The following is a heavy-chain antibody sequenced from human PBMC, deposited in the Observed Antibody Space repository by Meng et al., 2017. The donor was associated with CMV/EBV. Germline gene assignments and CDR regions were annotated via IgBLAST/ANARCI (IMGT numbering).Heavy chain of an antibody. J-gene: IGHJ4*02. CDR2: IYYSGST. Sequence: QGQLEESGPGLVKSSQPLSLTCTVLGGSISSGDYYWSWIRQPPGKGLEWIGYIYYSGSTYYNPSLKSRVTISVDTSKNQFSLKLSSVTAADTAVYYCARVTSRVAGAFDYWGQGTLVTVSS. D-gene: IGHD1-14*01. CDR3: ARVTSRVAGAFDY. CDR1: GGSISSGDYY. V-gene: IGHV4-30-4*08.